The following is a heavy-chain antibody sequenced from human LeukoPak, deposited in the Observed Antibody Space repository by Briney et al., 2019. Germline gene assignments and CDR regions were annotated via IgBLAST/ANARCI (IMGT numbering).Heavy chain of an antibody. CDR3: ARGPLGASFVDY. CDR2: IYYSAST. CDR1: GGSVFSGGYY. J-gene: IGHJ4*02. V-gene: IGHV4-31*03. D-gene: IGHD1-26*01. Sequence: SETLSLTCTVSGGSVFSGGYYWSWIRQHPGKGLEWIGYIYYSASTYYKPSLKSRVTISIDTSRAQFSLKLSSVTAADTAVYYCARGPLGASFVDYWGQGTLVTVSS.